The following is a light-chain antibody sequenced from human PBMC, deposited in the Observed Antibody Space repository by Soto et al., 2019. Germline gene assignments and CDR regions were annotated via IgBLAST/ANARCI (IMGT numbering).Light chain of an antibody. Sequence: QSALAQPPSLSATPGQRANISCSGSFSNIGDNAVNWYQQLPGAAPKLLIYLNDQRPSGVPDRFSGSKSGTSAFLAISGLQSEDEADYYCAAWDDSLNALFGTGTKVTVL. CDR3: AAWDDSLNAL. J-gene: IGLJ1*01. CDR2: LND. CDR1: FSNIGDNA. V-gene: IGLV1-44*01.